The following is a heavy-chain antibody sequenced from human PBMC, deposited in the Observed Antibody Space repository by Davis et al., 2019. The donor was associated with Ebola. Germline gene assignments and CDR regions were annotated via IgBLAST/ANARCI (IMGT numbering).Heavy chain of an antibody. D-gene: IGHD6-19*01. V-gene: IGHV3-23*01. CDR2: ITSSGGST. J-gene: IGHJ6*04. Sequence: PGGSLRLSCAASGFTFSSYAMTWARQFPGKGLEWVSAITSSGGSTYYADSVKGRFTISRDNSKNTLYLQMNSLRVDDTAVYYCAKGGSGWPSDYSYGLGVWGKGTTVTVSS. CDR3: AKGGSGWPSDYSYGLGV. CDR1: GFTFSSYA.